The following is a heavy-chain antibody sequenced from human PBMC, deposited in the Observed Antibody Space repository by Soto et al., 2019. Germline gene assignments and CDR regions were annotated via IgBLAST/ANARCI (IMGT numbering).Heavy chain of an antibody. J-gene: IGHJ6*02. V-gene: IGHV4-30-4*01. CDR2: IYYSGST. Sequence: SETLSLTCTVSGGSISSGDYYWSWIRQPPGKGLEWIGYIYYSGSTYYNPSLKSRVTISVDTSKNQFSLKLSSVTAADTAVYYCRGVPAASYYYYSMDVWGQGTTVTVSS. D-gene: IGHD2-2*01. CDR3: RGVPAASYYYYSMDV. CDR1: GGSISSGDYY.